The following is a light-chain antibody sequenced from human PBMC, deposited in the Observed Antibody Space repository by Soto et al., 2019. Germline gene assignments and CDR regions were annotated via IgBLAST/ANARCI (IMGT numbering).Light chain of an antibody. J-gene: IGKJ3*01. Sequence: EIGMTQSPATLSVSPGERATLSCRASQSVSSNLAWYQQKPGQAPRLLIYGASYRATGIPARFSGSGSGTDFTLTISSLEPEDFAVYYCQHRNNRPFSFGPGTKVDI. CDR1: QSVSSN. V-gene: IGKV3-11*01. CDR3: QHRNNRPFS. CDR2: GAS.